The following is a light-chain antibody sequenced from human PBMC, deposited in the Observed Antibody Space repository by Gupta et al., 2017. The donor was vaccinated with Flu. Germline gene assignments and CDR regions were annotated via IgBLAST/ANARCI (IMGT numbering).Light chain of an antibody. Sequence: LADRASINCNSILSLLYNSNNNSYLAWYQQKPGNAPNFLIYGASTRQSGVPDRFSGSGSGTEFTLTISSLQAEDVGVYFCQQYCGSPRTFGQGTKVEIK. J-gene: IGKJ1*01. V-gene: IGKV4-1*01. CDR2: GAS. CDR3: QQYCGSPRT. CDR1: LSLLYNSNNNSY.